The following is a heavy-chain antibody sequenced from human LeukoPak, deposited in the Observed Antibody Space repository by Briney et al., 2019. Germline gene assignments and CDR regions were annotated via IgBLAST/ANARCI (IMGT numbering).Heavy chain of an antibody. Sequence: GGSLRLSCAASGFTFSSYWMSWVRQAPGKGLEWVANIKQDGSEEYYVDSVKGRFTISRDNAKNSLYLQMNSLRAEDTAVYYCARAGVARHWIPGYFDYWGQGTLVTVSS. CDR2: IKQDGSEE. V-gene: IGHV3-7*01. CDR1: GFTFSSYW. D-gene: IGHD1-1*01. J-gene: IGHJ4*02. CDR3: ARAGVARHWIPGYFDY.